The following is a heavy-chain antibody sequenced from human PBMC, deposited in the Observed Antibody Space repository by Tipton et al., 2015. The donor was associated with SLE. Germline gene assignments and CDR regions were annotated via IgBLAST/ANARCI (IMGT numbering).Heavy chain of an antibody. V-gene: IGHV1-69*13. CDR1: GYTFTSYG. J-gene: IGHJ4*02. D-gene: IGHD5-18*01. Sequence: QSGPEVKKPGASVKVSCKASGYTFTSYGISWVRQAPGQGLEWMGGIIPIFGTANYAQKFQGRVTITADESTSTAYMELSSLRSEDTAVYYCARARYSYGWGGFDYWGQGTLVTVSS. CDR2: IIPIFGTA. CDR3: ARARYSYGWGGFDY.